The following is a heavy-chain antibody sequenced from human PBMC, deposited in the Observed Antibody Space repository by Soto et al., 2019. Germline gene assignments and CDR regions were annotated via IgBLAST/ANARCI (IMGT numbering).Heavy chain of an antibody. CDR1: GFSFSIYA. Sequence: EVQLLESGGGLVQPGGSLRLSCAASGFSFSIYAMSWVRQAPGKGLEWVSTITTSGGSTYYAASVKGRFTISRDNSKNTLYLQMNSLGAEDTAVYYCAKGRGGDSGYRFDYWGQGTLVTVSS. V-gene: IGHV3-23*01. D-gene: IGHD2-15*01. CDR2: ITTSGGST. CDR3: AKGRGGDSGYRFDY. J-gene: IGHJ4*02.